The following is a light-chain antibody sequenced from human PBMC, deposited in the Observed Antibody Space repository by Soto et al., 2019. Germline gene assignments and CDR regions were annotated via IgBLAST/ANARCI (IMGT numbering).Light chain of an antibody. CDR3: QQRSNWLT. CDR1: QSVSSY. J-gene: IGKJ4*01. V-gene: IGKV3-11*01. CDR2: DAS. Sequence: EIVLTQSPATLSLSPGERATLSCRASQSVSSYLAWYQQKPGQAPRLLIYDASNRATGIPARFSGSGCGTDFTLTISRLEPEDFAVYYCQQRSNWLTFGGGTKVEIK.